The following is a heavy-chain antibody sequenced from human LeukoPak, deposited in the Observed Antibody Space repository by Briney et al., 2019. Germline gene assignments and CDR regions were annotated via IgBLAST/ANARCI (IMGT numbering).Heavy chain of an antibody. V-gene: IGHV3-30*03. J-gene: IGHJ3*02. Sequence: PGGSLRLSCAASGFTFSSYGMHWVRQAPGKGLEWVAVISYDGSNKYYADSVKGRFTISRDNSKNTLYLQMNSLRAEDTAVYYCARDLALYQLLFGRAFDIWGQGTMVTVSS. CDR2: ISYDGSNK. CDR3: ARDLALYQLLFGRAFDI. D-gene: IGHD2-2*01. CDR1: GFTFSSYG.